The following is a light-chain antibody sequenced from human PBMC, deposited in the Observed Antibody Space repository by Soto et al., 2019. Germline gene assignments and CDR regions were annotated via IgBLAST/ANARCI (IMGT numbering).Light chain of an antibody. CDR2: DAS. V-gene: IGKV3-11*01. J-gene: IGKJ5*01. CDR3: QQRSNWPRIT. Sequence: EIVLPQSPATLSLSPGERATLSCRASQSVSSYLAWYQQKPGQAPRLLIHDASNRATGIPARFSGSGSGTDFTLTISSLEPEDFAIYYCQQRSNWPRITFGQGTRLENK. CDR1: QSVSSY.